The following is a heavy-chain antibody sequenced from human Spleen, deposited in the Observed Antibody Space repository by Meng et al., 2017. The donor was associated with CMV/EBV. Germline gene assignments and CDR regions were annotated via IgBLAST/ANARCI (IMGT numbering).Heavy chain of an antibody. Sequence: ESLKISCSVSGGSINGYYWSWIRQPPGKGLEWIGNIYYSGGTNYNPSLKSRVTMSVDTSKNQFSLKLSSVTTADTAVYYCSRDRQWLASGGGMDVWGQGATVTVSS. CDR2: IYYSGGT. J-gene: IGHJ6*02. V-gene: IGHV4-59*01. CDR1: GGSINGYY. D-gene: IGHD6-19*01. CDR3: SRDRQWLASGGGMDV.